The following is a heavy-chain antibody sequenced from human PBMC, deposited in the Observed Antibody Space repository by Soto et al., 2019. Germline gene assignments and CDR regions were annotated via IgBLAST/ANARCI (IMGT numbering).Heavy chain of an antibody. D-gene: IGHD3-10*01. CDR1: GYTLTELS. V-gene: IGHV1-24*01. J-gene: IGHJ3*02. CDR2: FDPEDGET. CDR3: ATAMYYYGSGSYFSSRPYDAFDI. Sequence: ASVKVSCKVSGYTLTELSMHWVRQAPGKGLEWMEGFDPEDGETIYAQKFQGRVTMTEDTSTDTAYMELSSLRSEDTAVYYCATAMYYYGSGSYFSSRPYDAFDIWGQGTMVTV.